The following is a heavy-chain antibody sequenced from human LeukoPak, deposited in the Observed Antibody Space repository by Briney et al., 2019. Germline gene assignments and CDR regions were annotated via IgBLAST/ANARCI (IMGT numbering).Heavy chain of an antibody. J-gene: IGHJ4*02. CDR3: ASAQRTRGYSYGYTDY. V-gene: IGHV1-46*01. CDR1: GYTFTSYY. Sequence: ASVKVSCKASGYTFTSYYMHWVRQAPGQGLEWMGIINPSGGSTSYAQKFQGRVTMTRDMSTSTVYMELSSLRSEDTAVYYCASAQRTRGYSYGYTDYWGQGTLVTVSS. D-gene: IGHD5-18*01. CDR2: INPSGGST.